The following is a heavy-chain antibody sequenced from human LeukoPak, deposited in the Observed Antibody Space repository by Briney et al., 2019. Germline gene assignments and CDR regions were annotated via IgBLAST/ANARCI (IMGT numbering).Heavy chain of an antibody. D-gene: IGHD6-19*01. Sequence: KPSETLPLTCAVYGGSFSGYYWSWIRQPPGKGLEWIGEINHSGSTNYNPSLKSRVTISVDTSRNQFSLKLSSVTAADTAVYYCATRYSSGWYRSWGQGTLVTVSS. CDR2: INHSGST. V-gene: IGHV4-34*01. J-gene: IGHJ4*02. CDR1: GGSFSGYY. CDR3: ATRYSSGWYRS.